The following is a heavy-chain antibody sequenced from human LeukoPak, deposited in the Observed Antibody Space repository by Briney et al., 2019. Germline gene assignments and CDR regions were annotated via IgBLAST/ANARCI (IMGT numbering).Heavy chain of an antibody. CDR1: GGSFSGYY. V-gene: IGHV4-34*01. J-gene: IGHJ5*02. Sequence: PSETLSLTCAVYGGSFSGYYWSWIRQPPGKGLEWIGEINHSGSTNYNPSLKSRVTISVDTSKNQFSLKLSSVTAADTAVYYCARDRGYCSGGSCLPTNWFDPWGQGTLVTVSS. D-gene: IGHD2-15*01. CDR2: INHSGST. CDR3: ARDRGYCSGGSCLPTNWFDP.